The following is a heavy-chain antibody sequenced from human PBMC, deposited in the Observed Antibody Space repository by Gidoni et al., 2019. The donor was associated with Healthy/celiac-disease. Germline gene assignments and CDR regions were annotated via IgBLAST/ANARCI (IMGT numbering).Heavy chain of an antibody. J-gene: IGHJ6*02. CDR1: GFSFSSYI. V-gene: IGHV3-21*01. D-gene: IGHD2-15*01. CDR2: ISSSTSYI. Sequence: EVQLVESGGGLVKPGGSLRLSCAASGFSFSSYIMNWVRQAPGKGLGWVSSISSSTSYIYYADSVKGRFTISRDNAKNSLYLQMNSLRAEDTAVYYCARDTCSGGSCYTVYYYYGMDVWGQGTTVTVSS. CDR3: ARDTCSGGSCYTVYYYYGMDV.